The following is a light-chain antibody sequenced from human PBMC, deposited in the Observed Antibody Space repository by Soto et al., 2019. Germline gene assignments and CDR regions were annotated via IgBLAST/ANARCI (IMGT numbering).Light chain of an antibody. V-gene: IGKV1-5*01. CDR1: QSISNW. CDR2: DAS. Sequence: DIQMTQSPSTLPASVGDRVTITCRASQSISNWLAWYQQKPGKAPKLLIYDASSLESGVPSRFSGSGSGTEFTLTISSLQPDDFATYYCQQYNSYSRTFGQGTKVEIK. CDR3: QQYNSYSRT. J-gene: IGKJ1*01.